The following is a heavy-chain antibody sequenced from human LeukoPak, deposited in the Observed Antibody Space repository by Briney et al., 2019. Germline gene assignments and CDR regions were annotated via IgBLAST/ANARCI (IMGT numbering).Heavy chain of an antibody. CDR2: IRTEAYDGAT. CDR3: TRTFGYYYFYMDV. J-gene: IGHJ6*03. Sequence: GGSLRLSCAASGFTFGDYATSWVRQAPGKGLEWVGFIRTEAYDGATDYGASVKGRFTISRDDSKNIAYLQMNSLNTEDTAVYYCTRTFGYYYFYMDVWGKGTTVIVSS. CDR1: GFTFGDYA. D-gene: IGHD3-16*01. V-gene: IGHV3-49*04.